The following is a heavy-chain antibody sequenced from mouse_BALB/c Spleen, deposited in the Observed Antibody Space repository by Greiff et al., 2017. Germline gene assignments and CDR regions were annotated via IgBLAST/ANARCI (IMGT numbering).Heavy chain of an antibody. J-gene: IGHJ4*01. CDR3: AREGGGAMDY. CDR1: GFTFSDYY. Sequence: EVKLVESGGGLVKPGGSLKLSCAASGFTFSDYYMYWVRQTPEKRLEWVAIISDGGSYTYYPDSVKGRFTISRDNAKNNLYLQMSSLKSEDTAMYYCAREGGGAMDYWGQGTSVTVSS. CDR2: ISDGGSYT. V-gene: IGHV5-4*02.